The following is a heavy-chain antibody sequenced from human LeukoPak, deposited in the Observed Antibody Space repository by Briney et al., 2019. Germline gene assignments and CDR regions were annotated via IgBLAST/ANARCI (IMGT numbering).Heavy chain of an antibody. CDR3: AKIQFQPPPATWPSIH. CDR2: ISSSGDGT. D-gene: IGHD2-2*01. V-gene: IGHV3-23*01. CDR1: GFTFSNYA. Sequence: GGSLRLSCAAAGFTFSNYAMSWVRQAQTKGMEWVATISSSGDGTYYADSVKGRFTISRDYSKNTLYLQISSLSAEDTAVYYCAKIQFQPPPATWPSIHLGQGTLVTVSS. J-gene: IGHJ4*02.